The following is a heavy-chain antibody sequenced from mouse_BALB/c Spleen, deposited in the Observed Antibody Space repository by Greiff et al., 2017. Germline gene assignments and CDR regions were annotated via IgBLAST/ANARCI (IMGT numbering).Heavy chain of an antibody. CDR2: ISCYNGAT. V-gene: IGHV1S34*01. D-gene: IGHD2-10*01. J-gene: IGHJ3*01. CDR1: GYSFTGYY. CDR3: ARGGAYYGNPFAY. Sequence: LVKTGASVKISCKASGYSFTGYYMHWVKQSHGKSLEWIGYISCYNGATSYNQKFKGKATFTVDTSSSTAYMQFNSLTSEDSAVYYCARGGAYYGNPFAYWGQGTLVTVSA.